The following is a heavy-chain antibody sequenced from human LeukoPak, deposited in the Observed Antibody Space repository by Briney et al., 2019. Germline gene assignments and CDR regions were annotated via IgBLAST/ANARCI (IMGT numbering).Heavy chain of an antibody. D-gene: IGHD3-16*02. CDR1: GGTFSSYA. CDR2: INTNTGNP. Sequence: RASVKVSCKASGGTFSSYAISWVRQAPGQGLEGVGWINTNTGNPTYAQGFTGRFVFSLDTSVSTAYLQINSLKAEDTAVYYCARGDDYIWGSYRWYFDLWGRGTLVTVSS. J-gene: IGHJ2*01. V-gene: IGHV7-4-1*02. CDR3: ARGDDYIWGSYRWYFDL.